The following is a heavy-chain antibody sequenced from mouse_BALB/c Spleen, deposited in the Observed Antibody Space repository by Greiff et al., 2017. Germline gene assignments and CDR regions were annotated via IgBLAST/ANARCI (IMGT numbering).Heavy chain of an antibody. V-gene: IGHV14-4*02. CDR3: NAVTVASYYYAMDY. Sequence: VQLQQSGAELVRSGASVKLSCTASGFNIKDYYMHWVKQRPEQGLEWIGWIDPENGDTEYAPKFQGKATMTADTSSNTAYLQLSSLTSEDTAVYYCNAVTVASYYYAMDYWGQGTSVTVSS. CDR2: IDPENGDT. J-gene: IGHJ4*01. D-gene: IGHD1-1*01. CDR1: GFNIKDYY.